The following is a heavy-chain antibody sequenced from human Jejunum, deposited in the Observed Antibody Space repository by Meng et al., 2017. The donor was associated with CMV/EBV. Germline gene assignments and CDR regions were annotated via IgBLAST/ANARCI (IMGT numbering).Heavy chain of an antibody. V-gene: IGHV3-53*01. CDR2: IYSDGST. J-gene: IGHJ4*02. CDR3: ARRLLTVTGPFDF. Sequence: SCAASGLTVGGNSMTWVRQAPGKGLEWVSIIYSDGSTYYADSVKGRFTVSRDYSKNTVSLQMNSLRVEDTAVYYCARRLLTVTGPFDFWGQGALVTVSS. D-gene: IGHD4/OR15-4a*01. CDR1: GLTVGGNS.